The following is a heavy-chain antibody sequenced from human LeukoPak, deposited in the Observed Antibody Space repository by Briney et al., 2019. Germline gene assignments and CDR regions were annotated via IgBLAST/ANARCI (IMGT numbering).Heavy chain of an antibody. CDR2: ISGSGGST. Sequence: GGSLRLSCAASGFTFSSYAMSWVRQAPGKGLEWVSAISGSGGSTYYADSVKGRFTISRDNSKNTLYLQMNSLRAEDTAVYYCAKDPTYYDSGGYPYYFDYWGQGTLVTVSS. V-gene: IGHV3-23*01. CDR3: AKDPTYYDSGGYPYYFDY. CDR1: GFTFSSYA. D-gene: IGHD3-22*01. J-gene: IGHJ4*02.